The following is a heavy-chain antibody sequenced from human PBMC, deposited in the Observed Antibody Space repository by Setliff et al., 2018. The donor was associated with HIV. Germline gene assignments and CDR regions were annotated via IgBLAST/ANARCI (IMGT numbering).Heavy chain of an antibody. CDR2: ISGSGGST. CDR1: GFTFSIYA. D-gene: IGHD2-15*01. CDR3: TRDSPGGNSYYYGMDV. Sequence: GGSLRLSCAASGFTFSIYAVSWVRQVPGKGLEWVSAISGSGGSTYYADSVKGRFTISRDNSKNTLYLQMNSLRAEDTAVYYCTRDSPGGNSYYYGMDVWGQGTTVTVSS. V-gene: IGHV3-23*01. J-gene: IGHJ6*02.